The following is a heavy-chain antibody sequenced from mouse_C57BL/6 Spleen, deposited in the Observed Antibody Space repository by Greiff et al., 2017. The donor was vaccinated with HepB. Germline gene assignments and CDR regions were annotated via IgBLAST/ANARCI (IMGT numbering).Heavy chain of an antibody. J-gene: IGHJ4*01. CDR1: GYTFTSYW. CDR2: IHPNSGST. CDR3: ARASLTGDYAMDY. Sequence: QVQLKQPGAELVKPGASVKLSCKASGYTFTSYWMHWVKQRPGQGLEWIGMIHPNSGSTHYNEKFKSKATLTVDKSSSTAYMQLSSLTSEDSAVYYCARASLTGDYAMDYWGQGTSVTVSS. D-gene: IGHD4-1*01. V-gene: IGHV1-64*01.